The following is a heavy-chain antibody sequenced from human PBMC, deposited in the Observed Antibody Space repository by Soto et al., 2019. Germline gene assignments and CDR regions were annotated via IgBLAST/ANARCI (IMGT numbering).Heavy chain of an antibody. CDR3: ARDIFHDYGGNRRGFDP. CDR1: GDSVSSNSAA. D-gene: IGHD4-17*01. V-gene: IGHV6-1*01. Sequence: PSQTLSLTCAISGDSVSSNSAAWNWIRQSPSRGLEWLGRTYYRSKWYNDYAVSVKSRITINPDTSKNQFSLQLNSVTPEDTAVYYCARDIFHDYGGNRRGFDPWGQGTLVTVSS. CDR2: TYYRSKWYN. J-gene: IGHJ5*02.